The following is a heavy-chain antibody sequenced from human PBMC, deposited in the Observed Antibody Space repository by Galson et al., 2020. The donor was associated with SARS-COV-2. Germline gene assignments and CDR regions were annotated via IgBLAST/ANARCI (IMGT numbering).Heavy chain of an antibody. CDR1: GFSFNNAW. V-gene: IGHV3-15*01. D-gene: IGHD1-26*01. Sequence: GGSLRLSCAASGFSFNNAWMSWVRQAPGKGLEWVGRIKTKTDGGTTDYAAPVKGRFTISRDDSKNTLYLQMNSLKTEDAGVYYCTTVEEWVLLYYFGYWGQGTLVTVSS. CDR2: IKTKTDGGTT. J-gene: IGHJ4*02. CDR3: TTVEEWVLLYYFGY.